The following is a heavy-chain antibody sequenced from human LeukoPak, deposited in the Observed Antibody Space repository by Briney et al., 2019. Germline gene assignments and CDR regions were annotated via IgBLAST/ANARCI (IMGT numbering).Heavy chain of an antibody. CDR2: ISWNSGSI. Sequence: GRSLRLSCAASGFTFDDYAMHWVRQAPGKGLEWVSGISWNSGSIGYADSVKGQFTISRDNAKNSLYLQMNSLRAEDTALYYCAKDSYYGSGVFDYWGQGTLVTVSS. CDR1: GFTFDDYA. V-gene: IGHV3-9*01. CDR3: AKDSYYGSGVFDY. D-gene: IGHD3-10*01. J-gene: IGHJ4*02.